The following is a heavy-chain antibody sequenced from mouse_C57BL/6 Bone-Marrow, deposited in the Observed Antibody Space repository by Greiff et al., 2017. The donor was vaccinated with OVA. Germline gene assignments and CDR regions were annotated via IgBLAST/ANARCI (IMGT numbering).Heavy chain of an antibody. D-gene: IGHD3-2*02. V-gene: IGHV1-54*01. Sequence: VQLQQSGAELVRPGTSVKVSCKASGYAFTNYLIEWVKQRPGQGLEWIGVINPGSGGTNYNEKFKGKATLTADKSSSTAYMQLSSLTSEDSAVYFCARSRQLRLRFAYWGQGTLVTVSA. CDR1: GYAFTNYL. J-gene: IGHJ3*01. CDR3: ARSRQLRLRFAY. CDR2: INPGSGGT.